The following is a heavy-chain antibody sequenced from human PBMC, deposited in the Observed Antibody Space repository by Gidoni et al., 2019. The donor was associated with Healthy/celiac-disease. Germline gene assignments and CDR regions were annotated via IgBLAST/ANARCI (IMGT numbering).Heavy chain of an antibody. J-gene: IGHJ4*02. V-gene: IGHV4-59*01. CDR3: ARARKYNWNYAGIDY. D-gene: IGHD1-7*01. Sequence: QVQLQESGPGLVKPSETLSLTCTVSGGSISSYYWSWIRQPPGKGLEWIGYIYYSGSTNYNPSLKSRVTISVDTSKNQFSLKLSSVTAADTAVYYCARARKYNWNYAGIDYWGQGTLVTVSS. CDR2: IYYSGST. CDR1: GGSISSYY.